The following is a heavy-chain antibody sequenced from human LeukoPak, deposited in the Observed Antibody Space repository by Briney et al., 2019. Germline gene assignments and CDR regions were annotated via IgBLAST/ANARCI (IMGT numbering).Heavy chain of an antibody. J-gene: IGHJ6*02. D-gene: IGHD3-3*01. CDR1: GGTFSSYA. CDR2: INTNTGNP. V-gene: IGHV7-4-1*02. Sequence: GASVKVSCKASGGTFSSYAMNWVRQAPGQGLEWMGWINTNTGNPTYAQGFTGRFVFSLDTSVSTAYLQISSLKAEDAAVYYCARVGLERFLEWLPLYYYYGMDVWGQGTTVTVSS. CDR3: ARVGLERFLEWLPLYYYYGMDV.